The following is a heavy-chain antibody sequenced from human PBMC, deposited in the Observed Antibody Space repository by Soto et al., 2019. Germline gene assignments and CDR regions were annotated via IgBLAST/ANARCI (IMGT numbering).Heavy chain of an antibody. Sequence: GASVKVSCKAIGYSFTRHYMHWVRQAPGQGLEWMGTIFPGGVNIAYAQKFEGRVTMTKDTTTSTVYMELNSLTSEDTAVYYCAKSNYYDSSGYPWWAYFQHWGQGTLVTVSS. V-gene: IGHV1-46*01. CDR1: GYSFTRHY. CDR3: AKSNYYDSSGYPWWAYFQH. CDR2: IFPGGVNI. D-gene: IGHD3-22*01. J-gene: IGHJ1*01.